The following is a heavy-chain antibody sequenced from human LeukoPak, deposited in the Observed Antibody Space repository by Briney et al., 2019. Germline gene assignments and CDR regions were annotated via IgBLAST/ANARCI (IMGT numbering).Heavy chain of an antibody. D-gene: IGHD6-13*01. V-gene: IGHV3-23*01. CDR1: GFTFSSYA. CDR2: IGGSGGST. CDR3: AKLNRGAAAGTYADY. J-gene: IGHJ4*02. Sequence: GGSLRLSCAASGFTFSSYAMSWVRQAPGKGLEWVSAIGGSGGSTYYADSVKGRFTISRDNSKNTLYLQMNSLRAEDTAVYYCAKLNRGAAAGTYADYWGQGTLVTVSS.